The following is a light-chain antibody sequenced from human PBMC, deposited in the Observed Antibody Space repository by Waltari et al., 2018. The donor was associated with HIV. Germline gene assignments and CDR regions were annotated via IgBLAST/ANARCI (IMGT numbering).Light chain of an antibody. J-gene: IGLJ3*02. Sequence: QSVLTQPPSVSGSPGRRVTISCTGTNSNIGAAYDVNWYQQLPGTAPKLLIFHNNIRPSGVSDRFSGSKSGSSASLAITGLHSEDEADYYCQSYDTRLNSVVFGGGTKLTVL. CDR1: NSNIGAAYD. CDR3: QSYDTRLNSVV. V-gene: IGLV1-40*01. CDR2: HNN.